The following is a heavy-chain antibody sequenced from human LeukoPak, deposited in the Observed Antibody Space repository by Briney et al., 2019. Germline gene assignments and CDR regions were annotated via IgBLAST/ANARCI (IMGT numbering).Heavy chain of an antibody. CDR1: GYTFTSYG. Sequence: SVNVSCKSSGYTFTSYGISWVRQPAGQEVEWMGFISAYNGKTNNAQKLQGRVTMHTHTPTRTAYMELRSQRSDDTDVYYCARARTGYRYGYNLLGYWGQGTLVTVSS. CDR2: ISAYNGKT. V-gene: IGHV1-18*01. J-gene: IGHJ4*02. D-gene: IGHD5-18*01. CDR3: ARARTGYRYGYNLLGY.